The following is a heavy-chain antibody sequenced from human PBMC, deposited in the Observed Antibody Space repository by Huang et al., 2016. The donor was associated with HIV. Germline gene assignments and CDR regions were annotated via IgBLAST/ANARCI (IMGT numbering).Heavy chain of an antibody. Sequence: QLVESGGNVVRPGGSLRLSCAASGITFISFGMHWGRQAPGKGLEWVAFSHFDGNNKKYADSVKGRFTISRDNSKNTVSLQMNDLRPEDSAVYYCAKTYGSGSYYHYYMDVWGTGTTVIVS. CDR3: AKTYGSGSYYHYYMDV. CDR2: SHFDGNNK. CDR1: GITFISFG. D-gene: IGHD3-10*01. V-gene: IGHV3-30*02. J-gene: IGHJ6*03.